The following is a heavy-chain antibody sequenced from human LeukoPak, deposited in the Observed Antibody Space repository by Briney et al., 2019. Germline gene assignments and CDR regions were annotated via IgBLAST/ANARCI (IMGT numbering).Heavy chain of an antibody. Sequence: SSETLSLTCTVSGGSISSGDYYWSWIRQPPGKGLEWIGYIYYSGSTYYNPSLKSRVTISVDTSKNQFSLKLSSVTAADTAVYYCARGGGRGYSYGYLGYWGQGTLVTVSS. CDR1: GGSISSGDYY. J-gene: IGHJ4*02. V-gene: IGHV4-30-4*08. CDR2: IYYSGST. D-gene: IGHD5-18*01. CDR3: ARGGGRGYSYGYLGY.